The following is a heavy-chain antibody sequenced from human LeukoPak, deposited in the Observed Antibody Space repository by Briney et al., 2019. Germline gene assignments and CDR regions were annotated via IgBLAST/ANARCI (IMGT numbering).Heavy chain of an antibody. CDR3: VRDPEALDY. CDR2: VSRGRPTV. J-gene: IGHJ4*02. Sequence: GGSLRLSCAASGFTFSSYSMNWVRQAPGKGLEWVSYVSRGRPTVHYADSVRGRFTISRDNAKNSLYLQMNSLRDEDTAVYYCVRDPEALDYWGQGALVTVSS. V-gene: IGHV3-48*02. CDR1: GFTFSSYS.